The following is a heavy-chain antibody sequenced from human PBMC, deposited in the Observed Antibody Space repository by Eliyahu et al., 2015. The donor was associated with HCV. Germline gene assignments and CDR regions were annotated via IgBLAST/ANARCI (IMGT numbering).Heavy chain of an antibody. Sequence: QVQLQQWGAGLLKPSETLSLTXAVXGGSFSGYYWXXIRQSPGKGLEWIGEITHSGSTNYNVSLKGRVTISADTSKNQFSLKLRSVTAADAAVYYCACWGPCYWGQGILVTVSP. J-gene: IGHJ4*02. CDR1: GGSFSGYY. D-gene: IGHD3-16*01. CDR3: ACWGPCY. CDR2: ITHSGST. V-gene: IGHV4-34*01.